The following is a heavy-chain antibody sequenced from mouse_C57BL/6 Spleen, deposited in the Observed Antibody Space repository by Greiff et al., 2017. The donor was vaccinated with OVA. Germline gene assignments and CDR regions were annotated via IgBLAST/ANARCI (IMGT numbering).Heavy chain of an antibody. CDR2: IYPGDGDT. CDR1: GYAFSSSW. Sequence: QVQLQQSGPELVKPGASVKISCKASGYAFSSSWMNWVKQRPGKGLEWIGRIYPGDGDTNYNGKFKGKATLTADKSSSTAYMQLSSLTSEDSAVYFCARRMAAAAGFAYWGQGTLVTVSA. J-gene: IGHJ3*01. CDR3: ARRMAAAAGFAY. V-gene: IGHV1-82*01. D-gene: IGHD2-3*01.